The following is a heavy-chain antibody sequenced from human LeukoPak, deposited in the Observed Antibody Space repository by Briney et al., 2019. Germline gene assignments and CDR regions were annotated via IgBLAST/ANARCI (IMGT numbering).Heavy chain of an antibody. J-gene: IGHJ6*02. V-gene: IGHV4-59*02. D-gene: IGHD1-7*01. CDR1: GGSVSSYY. CDR2: IYYSGST. CDR3: ARDNWNYGSSMDV. Sequence: SETLSLTCTVSGGSVSSYYWSWIRRPPGRGLEWIGYIYYSGSTNYNPSLKSRVTISVDTSKNQFSLKLSSVTAADTAVYHCARDNWNYGSSMDVWGQGTTVTVSS.